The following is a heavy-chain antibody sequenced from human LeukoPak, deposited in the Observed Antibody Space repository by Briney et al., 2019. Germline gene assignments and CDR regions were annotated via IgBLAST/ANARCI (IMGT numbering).Heavy chain of an antibody. CDR1: GGSFSGYY. CDR2: INHSGST. V-gene: IGHV4-34*01. J-gene: IGHJ4*02. Sequence: SSATLSLTFAVYGGSFSGYYWSWIRQPPGKGLEWIGEINHSGSTNYNPSLKSRVTISVDTSKNQFSLKLSSVTAADTAVYYCARWEGGSYYDFDYWGQGTLVTVSS. D-gene: IGHD1-26*01. CDR3: ARWEGGSYYDFDY.